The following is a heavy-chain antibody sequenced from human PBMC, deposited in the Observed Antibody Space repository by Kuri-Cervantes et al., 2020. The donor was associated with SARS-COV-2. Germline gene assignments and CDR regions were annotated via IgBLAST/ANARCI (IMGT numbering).Heavy chain of an antibody. D-gene: IGHD3-3*01. Sequence: ASVKVSCKASGYTFTSYDINWVRQAPGQRLEWMGWINAGNGKTEYSQKFQGRVTITRDTSARTAYMEVSSLRSDDTAIYYCARGQRGYEYWGQGTLVTVSS. CDR1: GYTFTSYD. CDR2: INAGNGKT. CDR3: ARGQRGYEY. J-gene: IGHJ4*02. V-gene: IGHV1-3*01.